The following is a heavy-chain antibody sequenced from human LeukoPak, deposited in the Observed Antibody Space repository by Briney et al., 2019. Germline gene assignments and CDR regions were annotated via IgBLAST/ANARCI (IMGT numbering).Heavy chain of an antibody. CDR3: ANHLACGSTSCPPFDS. CDR2: ISNDGNYI. D-gene: IGHD2-2*01. V-gene: IGHV3-21*01. Sequence: GGSLRLSCAAYGFTVSSNSMTWVHQAPGKGLEWVSSISNDGNYIYYADSVKGRFTISRDNAKNSLYLQMNSLRAEDTAVYYCANHLACGSTSCPPFDSWGQGTLVTVSS. J-gene: IGHJ4*02. CDR1: GFTVSSNS.